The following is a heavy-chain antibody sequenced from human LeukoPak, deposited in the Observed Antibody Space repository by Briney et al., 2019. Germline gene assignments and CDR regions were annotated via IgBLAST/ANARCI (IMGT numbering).Heavy chain of an antibody. D-gene: IGHD1-26*01. CDR3: ARGTRATIDYYYYYMDV. J-gene: IGHJ6*03. Sequence: PGGSLRLSCAASGFTFSSYEMNWVRRAPGKGLEWVSGINWNGGSTGYADSVKGRFTISRDNAKNSLYLQMNSLRAEDTALYYCARGTRATIDYYYYYMDVWGKGTLVTVSS. CDR2: INWNGGST. CDR1: GFTFSSYE. V-gene: IGHV3-20*04.